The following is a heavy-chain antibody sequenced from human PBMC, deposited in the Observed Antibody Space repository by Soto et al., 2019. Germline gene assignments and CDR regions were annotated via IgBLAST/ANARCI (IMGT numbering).Heavy chain of an antibody. CDR3: ARESSSTVTTGGGGSAKDY. CDR2: ISYDGTNR. J-gene: IGHJ4*02. Sequence: QVHLVDSGGGVVQPGRSLRLSCAASGLTFSNYAMHWVRQAPGKGLEWVAFISYDGTNRCYPDSVKGRFTISRANPKNTLYLQMNSPKTEDTAVFYCARESSSTVTTGGGGSAKDYWGQGTLVTVSS. D-gene: IGHD4-17*01. V-gene: IGHV3-30-3*01. CDR1: GLTFSNYA.